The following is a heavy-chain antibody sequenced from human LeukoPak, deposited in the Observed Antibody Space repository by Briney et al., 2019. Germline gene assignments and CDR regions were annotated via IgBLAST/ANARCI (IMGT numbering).Heavy chain of an antibody. J-gene: IGHJ5*02. CDR3: ARDKRPYCSSTSCAGYNWFDP. D-gene: IGHD2-2*01. Sequence: GASVKVSCKASGYTSTSYGISGVRQAPGRGLEWMGWISAYNGNTNYAQKLQGRVTMTTDTSTSTAYMELRSLRSDDTAVYYCARDKRPYCSSTSCAGYNWFDPGGQGTLVTVSS. CDR2: ISAYNGNT. CDR1: GYTSTSYG. V-gene: IGHV1-18*04.